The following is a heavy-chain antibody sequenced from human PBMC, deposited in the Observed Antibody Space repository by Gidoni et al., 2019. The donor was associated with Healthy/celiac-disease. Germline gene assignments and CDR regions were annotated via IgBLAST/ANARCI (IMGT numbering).Heavy chain of an antibody. V-gene: IGHV3-13*01. CDR1: GFTFSSYD. CDR2: IGTAGDT. Sequence: EVQLVESGGGLVQPGGSLRLSCAASGFTFSSYDMHWVRQATGKGLEWVSAIGTAGDTYYPGSVKGRFTISRENAKNSLYLQMNSLRAGDTAVYYCARGVGDCSGGSCYSYYYYGMDVWGQGTTVTVSS. D-gene: IGHD2-15*01. J-gene: IGHJ6*02. CDR3: ARGVGDCSGGSCYSYYYYGMDV.